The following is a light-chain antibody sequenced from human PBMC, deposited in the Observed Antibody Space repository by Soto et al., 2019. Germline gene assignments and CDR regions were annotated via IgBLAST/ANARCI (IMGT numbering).Light chain of an antibody. CDR1: SSDVGAYNY. Sequence: QSARTQPASVSGSPGQSITISCTGTSSDVGAYNYVSWYQQHPGKAPKLMIFEVSDRPSGVSNRFSGSKSGNTASLTISGLQAEDEADYYCSSYTSSNTLVFGGGTKVTVL. CDR3: SSYTSSNTLV. V-gene: IGLV2-14*01. CDR2: EVS. J-gene: IGLJ2*01.